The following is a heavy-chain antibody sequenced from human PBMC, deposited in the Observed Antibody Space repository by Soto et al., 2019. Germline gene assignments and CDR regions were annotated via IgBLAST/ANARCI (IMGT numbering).Heavy chain of an antibody. Sequence: QVQLVQSGAEVKKPGASVKVSCKASGYTFTSYDINWVRQATGQGLEWMGWMNPNSGNTGYAQKFQGRVTMTRNTSISTAYMELSSLRSEDTAVYYCASFGGNFGLMSDFDWLLLSWGQGTLVTVSS. CDR3: ASFGGNFGLMSDFDWLLLS. D-gene: IGHD3-9*01. V-gene: IGHV1-8*01. CDR2: MNPNSGNT. J-gene: IGHJ4*02. CDR1: GYTFTSYD.